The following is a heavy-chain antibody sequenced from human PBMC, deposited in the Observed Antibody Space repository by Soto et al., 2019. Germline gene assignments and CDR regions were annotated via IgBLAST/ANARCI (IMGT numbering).Heavy chain of an antibody. CDR1: GFTFDDYA. CDR3: ARDAYYGSGSYAY. V-gene: IGHV3-9*01. Sequence: EVQLVESGGGLVQPGRSLRLSCAASGFTFDDYAMHWVRQAPGKGLEWVSGISWNSGSIGYADSVKGRFTISRDNAKNSLYLQMNSLRAEDTALYYCARDAYYGSGSYAYWGQGTLVTVSS. D-gene: IGHD3-10*01. CDR2: ISWNSGSI. J-gene: IGHJ4*02.